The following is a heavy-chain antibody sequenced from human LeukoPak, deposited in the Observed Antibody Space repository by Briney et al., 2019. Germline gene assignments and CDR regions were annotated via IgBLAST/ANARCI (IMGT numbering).Heavy chain of an antibody. CDR2: INAYNGNT. CDR3: ARGRHFGLDILTGPLDY. D-gene: IGHD3-9*01. CDR1: GYTFTSYG. Sequence: ASATVSCKASGYTFTSYGISWVRQAPGQGLEWMGWINAYNGNTNYAQKLQGRVTMTTDTSTSTAYMELRSLRSDDTAVYSCARGRHFGLDILTGPLDYWGQGTLVTVSS. J-gene: IGHJ4*02. V-gene: IGHV1-18*04.